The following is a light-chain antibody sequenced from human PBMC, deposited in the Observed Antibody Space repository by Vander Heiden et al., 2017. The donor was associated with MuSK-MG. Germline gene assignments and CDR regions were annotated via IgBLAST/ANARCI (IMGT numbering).Light chain of an antibody. CDR3: QQYNNGPPYT. J-gene: IGKJ2*01. CDR2: GAS. V-gene: IGKV3-15*01. CDR1: QSVSSN. Sequence: EIVMTQSPATLSVSPGERATLSCRASQSVSSNLAWYQQKPGQASRLLIYGASTRATGIPARFSGSGSGTEFTLTISSLQSEDFAVYYCQQYNNGPPYTFGQGTKLEIK.